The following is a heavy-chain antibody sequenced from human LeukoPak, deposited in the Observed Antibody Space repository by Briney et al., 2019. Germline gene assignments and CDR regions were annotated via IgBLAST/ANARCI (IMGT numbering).Heavy chain of an antibody. D-gene: IGHD3-22*01. V-gene: IGHV3-21*01. CDR2: ISSSSSYT. Sequence: GGSLRLSCAASGFTFSSYSMNWVRQAPGKGLEWVSSISSSSSYTYYADSVKGRFTISRDNAKNSLYLQMNSLRAEDTAVYYCARDGHPYDSSGYYYWGQGTLVTVSS. CDR3: ARDGHPYDSSGYYY. J-gene: IGHJ4*02. CDR1: GFTFSSYS.